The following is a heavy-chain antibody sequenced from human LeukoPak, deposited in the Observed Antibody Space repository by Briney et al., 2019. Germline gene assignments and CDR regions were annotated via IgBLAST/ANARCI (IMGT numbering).Heavy chain of an antibody. J-gene: IGHJ5*02. CDR3: ARRGKTEDDYSSYYWFDP. Sequence: SETLSLTCTVSGYSISSGYYWSWIRQPPGKGLEWIGEINHSGSTNYNPSLKSRVTISVDTSKNQFSLKLSSVTAADTAVYYCARRGKTEDDYSSYYWFDPWGQGTLVTVSS. CDR2: INHSGST. V-gene: IGHV4-38-2*02. CDR1: GYSISSGYY. D-gene: IGHD4-11*01.